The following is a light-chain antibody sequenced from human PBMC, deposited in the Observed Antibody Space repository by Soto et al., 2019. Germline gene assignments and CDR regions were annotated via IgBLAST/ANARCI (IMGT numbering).Light chain of an antibody. CDR1: QSLLHSNAYNY. CDR3: MQALQTPRT. CDR2: LGS. J-gene: IGKJ2*01. Sequence: DIVMTQSPLSLPVTPGEPASISCRSSQSLLHSNAYNYLDWFLLKPGQSPQLLIYLGSNRAAGVPDRFSGSGSGTDFTLKISRVEAEDVGVYYCMQALQTPRTFGQGTKLEIK. V-gene: IGKV2-28*01.